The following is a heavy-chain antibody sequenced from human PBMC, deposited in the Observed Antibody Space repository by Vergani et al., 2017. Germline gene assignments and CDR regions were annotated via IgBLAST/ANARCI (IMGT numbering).Heavy chain of an antibody. V-gene: IGHV3-30*03. CDR1: GFTFSSYG. CDR3: AXTGYSSSWYPYFQH. Sequence: QVQLVESGGGVVQPGRSLRLSCAASGFTFSSYGMHWVRQAPGKGLEWVAVISYDGSNKYYADSVKGRFTISRDNSKNTLYLQMNSLRAEDTAVYYCAXTGYSSSWYPYFQHWGQGTLVTVSS. CDR2: ISYDGSNK. J-gene: IGHJ1*01. D-gene: IGHD6-13*01.